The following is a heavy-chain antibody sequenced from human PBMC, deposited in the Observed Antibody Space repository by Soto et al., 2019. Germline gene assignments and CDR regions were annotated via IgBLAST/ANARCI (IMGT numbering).Heavy chain of an antibody. Sequence: SETLSLTCTVSGGSISSYYWSWIRQPPGKGLEWIGYIYYSGSTNYNPSLKSRVTISVDTSKNQFSLKLSSVTAADTAVYYCARAEELLWFGELSYYFDYWGQGTLVTVSS. CDR3: ARAEELLWFGELSYYFDY. V-gene: IGHV4-59*01. CDR1: GGSISSYY. J-gene: IGHJ4*02. CDR2: IYYSGST. D-gene: IGHD3-10*01.